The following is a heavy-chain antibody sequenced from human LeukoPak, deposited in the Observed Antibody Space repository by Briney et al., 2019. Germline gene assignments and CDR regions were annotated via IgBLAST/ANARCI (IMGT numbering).Heavy chain of an antibody. CDR1: GGSFSGYY. V-gene: IGHV4-34*01. D-gene: IGHD5-18*01. J-gene: IGHJ1*01. Sequence: SETLSLTCAVYGGSFSGYYWSWIRQPPGKGLEWIGEINHSGSANYNPSLKSRVTISVDTSKNQFSLKLSSVTAADTAVYYCARGVRGYSYGWGEGTLASVSS. CDR3: ARGVRGYSYG. CDR2: INHSGSA.